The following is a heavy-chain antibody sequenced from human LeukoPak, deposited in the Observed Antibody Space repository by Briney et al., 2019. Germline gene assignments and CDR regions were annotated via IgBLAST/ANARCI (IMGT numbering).Heavy chain of an antibody. CDR2: ITDSGRKT. J-gene: IGHJ4*02. D-gene: IGHD4-17*01. CDR1: GFTFSNYA. V-gene: IGHV3-23*01. CDR3: AKITKATTPNY. Sequence: GGSLRLSRAASGFTFSNYAMNWVRQASGRGLEWVSGITDSGRKTYYADSVKGRFSVSRDNSKNTVYLQMSDLRAEDTAVYYCAKITKATTPNYWGQGTLVTVSS.